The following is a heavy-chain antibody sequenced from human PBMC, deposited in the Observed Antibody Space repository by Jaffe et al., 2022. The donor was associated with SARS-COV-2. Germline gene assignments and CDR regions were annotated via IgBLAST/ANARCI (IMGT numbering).Heavy chain of an antibody. CDR3: ARPYPENDYGDSRWYFDL. J-gene: IGHJ2*01. D-gene: IGHD4-17*01. V-gene: IGHV5-51*01. CDR2: IYPGDSDT. CDR1: GYSFTSYW. Sequence: EVQLVQSGAEVKKPGESLKISCKGSGYSFTSYWIGWVRQMPGKGLEWMGIIYPGDSDTRYSPSFQGQVTISADKSISTAYLQWSSLKASDTAMYYCARPYPENDYGDSRWYFDLWGRGTLVTVSS.